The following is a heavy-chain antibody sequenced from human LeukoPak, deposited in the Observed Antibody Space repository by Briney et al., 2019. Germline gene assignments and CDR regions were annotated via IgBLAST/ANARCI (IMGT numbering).Heavy chain of an antibody. CDR3: AKDYGDYVGVFDY. CDR1: GFTFSSYA. D-gene: IGHD4-17*01. Sequence: HAGGSLRLSCAASGFTFSSYAMSWVRQAPGKGLEWVSAISGSGGSTYYADSVKGRFTISRDNSKNTLYLQMNSLRAEDTAVYYCAKDYGDYVGVFDYWGQGTLVTVSS. J-gene: IGHJ4*02. CDR2: ISGSGGST. V-gene: IGHV3-23*01.